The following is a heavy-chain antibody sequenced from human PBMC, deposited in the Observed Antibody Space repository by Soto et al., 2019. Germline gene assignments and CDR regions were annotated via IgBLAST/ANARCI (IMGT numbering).Heavy chain of an antibody. CDR2: IYDSGDT. J-gene: IGHJ5*02. Sequence: SETLSLTCAVFGGSVSTGGYSWSWIRQPPGKGLEWIGYIYDSGDTNYNPSLRSRVTISLDRSKNQFSLKMHSVTAADTAIYYCAREKTARFDPWGQGTLVTVSS. CDR3: AREKTARFDP. V-gene: IGHV4-30-2*01. D-gene: IGHD5-18*01. CDR1: GGSVSTGGYS.